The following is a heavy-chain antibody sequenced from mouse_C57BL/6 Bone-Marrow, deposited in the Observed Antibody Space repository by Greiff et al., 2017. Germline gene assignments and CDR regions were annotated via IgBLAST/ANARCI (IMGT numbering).Heavy chain of an antibody. J-gene: IGHJ3*01. D-gene: IGHD1-1*01. CDR2: ISNGGGST. CDR1: GFTFSDYY. CDR3: ARPGYYYGSGGFAY. V-gene: IGHV5-12*01. Sequence: VQLKESGGGLVQPGGSLKLSCAASGFTFSDYYMYWVRQTPEKRLEWVAYISNGGGSTYYPDTVKGRFTISRDNAKNTLYLQMSRLKSEDTAMYYCARPGYYYGSGGFAYWGQGTLVTVSA.